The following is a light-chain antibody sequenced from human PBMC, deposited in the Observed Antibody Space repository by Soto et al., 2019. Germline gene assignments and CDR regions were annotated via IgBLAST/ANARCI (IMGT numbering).Light chain of an antibody. CDR3: QQYNTFWT. J-gene: IGKJ1*01. CDR1: QSVLFDTNNKNY. CDR2: WAS. Sequence: IVVTQSPDSLAVSLGERATINCRSSQSVLFDTNNKNYFAWYQQKPGQPPKLLIYWASTRESGVPDRFSGSGSGTEFTLTISSLQPDDLASYYCQQYNTFWTFGQGTKVDI. V-gene: IGKV4-1*01.